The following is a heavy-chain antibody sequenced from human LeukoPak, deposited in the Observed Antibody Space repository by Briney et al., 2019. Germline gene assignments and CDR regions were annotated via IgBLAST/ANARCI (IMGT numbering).Heavy chain of an antibody. CDR2: IYTSGST. J-gene: IGHJ3*01. CDR1: GGSISSGSYY. D-gene: IGHD3-10*01. Sequence: SQTLSLTCTVSGGSISSGSYYWSWIRQPAGKGLEWIGRIYTSGSTNYNPSLKSRVTMSVDTSKNQFSLKLSSVTAADTAVYYCARDPIWFGELSEWGQGTMVTVSS. V-gene: IGHV4-61*02. CDR3: ARDPIWFGELSE.